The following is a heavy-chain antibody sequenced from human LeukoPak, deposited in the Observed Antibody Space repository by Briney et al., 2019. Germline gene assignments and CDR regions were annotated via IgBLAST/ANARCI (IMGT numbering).Heavy chain of an antibody. CDR3: ARDGGYGDYMRLFDY. J-gene: IGHJ4*02. CDR2: IYYSGNT. Sequence: PSETLSLTCTVSGDSISTSNSYWSWIRQPPGKGLEWIGSIYYSGNTYYNASLKSRVTISVDTSKNQFSLKLTSVTAADTAVYYCARDGGYGDYMRLFDYWGQGALVTVSS. D-gene: IGHD4-17*01. CDR1: GDSISTSNSY. V-gene: IGHV4-39*02.